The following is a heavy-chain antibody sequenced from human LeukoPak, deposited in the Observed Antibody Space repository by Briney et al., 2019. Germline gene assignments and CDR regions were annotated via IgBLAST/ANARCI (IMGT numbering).Heavy chain of an antibody. Sequence: ASVKVSCKASGYTFTSYGISWVRQAPGQGLEWMGWISAYNGNTNYAQKLQGRVTMTTDTPTSTAYMELRSLRSDDTAVYYCARDLGMITRDYFDYWGQGTLVTVSS. CDR3: ARDLGMITRDYFDY. CDR1: GYTFTSYG. D-gene: IGHD3-16*01. V-gene: IGHV1-18*01. J-gene: IGHJ4*02. CDR2: ISAYNGNT.